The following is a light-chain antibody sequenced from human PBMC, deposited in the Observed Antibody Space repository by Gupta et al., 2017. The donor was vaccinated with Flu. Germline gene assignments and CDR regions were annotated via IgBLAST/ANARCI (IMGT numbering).Light chain of an antibody. CDR3: IQPLQISPLT. V-gene: IGKV2-28*01. Sequence: CRSSQSLRQSNGYNYFYCYLQKPGQYPQLLIYLGSNRASGVPDRFSGSGSCTDFTLKISRVEAQDVCVYYCIQPLQISPLTFGGGTKVEIK. J-gene: IGKJ4*01. CDR2: LGS. CDR1: QSLRQSNGYNY.